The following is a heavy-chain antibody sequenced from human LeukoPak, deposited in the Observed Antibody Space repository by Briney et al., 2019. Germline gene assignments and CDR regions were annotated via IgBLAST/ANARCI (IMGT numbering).Heavy chain of an antibody. CDR3: ASIRSGYDWVSVAPRGFDP. J-gene: IGHJ5*02. V-gene: IGHV1-18*01. CDR1: GYTFTSYG. D-gene: IGHD5-12*01. CDR2: ISAYNGNT. Sequence: GASVKVSCKASGYTFTSYGISWVRQAPGQGLEWMGWISAYNGNTNYAQKLQGRVTMTTDTSTSTAYMELRSLRSDDTAVYYCASIRSGYDWVSVAPRGFDPWGQGTLVTVSS.